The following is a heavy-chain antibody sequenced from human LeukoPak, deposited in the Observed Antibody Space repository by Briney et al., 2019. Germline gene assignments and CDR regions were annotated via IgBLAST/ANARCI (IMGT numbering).Heavy chain of an antibody. CDR3: AKEWYGYMDV. V-gene: IGHV3-53*01. CDR2: IYSGGST. D-gene: IGHD2-15*01. J-gene: IGHJ6*03. CDR1: GFTVSSNS. Sequence: GGSLRLSCTVSGFTVSSNSMSWVRQAPGKGLEWVSVIYSGGSTYYADSVKGRFTISRDNSKNTLYLQMNSLRAEDTAVYYCAKEWYGYMDVWGRGTTVTVSS.